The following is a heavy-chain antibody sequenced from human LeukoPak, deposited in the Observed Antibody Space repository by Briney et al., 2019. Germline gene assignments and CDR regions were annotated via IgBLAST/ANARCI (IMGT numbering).Heavy chain of an antibody. CDR1: GFTFSSYA. V-gene: IGHV3-30-3*01. CDR3: ARVFKWFFDY. J-gene: IGHJ4*02. Sequence: GGSLRLSCAASGFTFSSYAMHWVRQAPGKGLEWVAVISYDGSNKYYADSVKGRFTISRDNSKNTLYLQMNSLRAEDTAVYYCARVFKWFFDYWGQGTLVTVSS. CDR2: ISYDGSNK. D-gene: IGHD3-22*01.